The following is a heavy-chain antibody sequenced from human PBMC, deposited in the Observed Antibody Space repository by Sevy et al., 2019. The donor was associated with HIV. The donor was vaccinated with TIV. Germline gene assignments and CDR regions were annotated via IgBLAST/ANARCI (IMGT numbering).Heavy chain of an antibody. J-gene: IGHJ4*02. Sequence: GGSLRLSCAVSGFTFSSYSMNWVRQAPGKGLEWVSFISTSGTYKYYADSVKGRFTISRDNAKNSLFLQMNSLRADDTAVYYCARDLNDYNNYMYSFDYWGQGPLVTVSS. CDR2: ISTSGTYK. D-gene: IGHD4-4*01. CDR1: GFTFSSYS. CDR3: ARDLNDYNNYMYSFDY. V-gene: IGHV3-21*01.